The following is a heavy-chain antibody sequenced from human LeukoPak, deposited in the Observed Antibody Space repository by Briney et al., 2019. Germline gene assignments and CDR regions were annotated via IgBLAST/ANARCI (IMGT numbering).Heavy chain of an antibody. CDR1: GGTFSSYA. J-gene: IGHJ4*02. Sequence: SVKVPCKASGGTFSSYAISWVRQAPGQGLEWMGGIIPIFGTANYAQKFQGRVTITADESTSTAYMELSSLRSEDTAAYYCARGTAYYDFWSGLPVDYWGQGTLVTVSS. CDR2: IIPIFGTA. V-gene: IGHV1-69*13. CDR3: ARGTAYYDFWSGLPVDY. D-gene: IGHD3-3*01.